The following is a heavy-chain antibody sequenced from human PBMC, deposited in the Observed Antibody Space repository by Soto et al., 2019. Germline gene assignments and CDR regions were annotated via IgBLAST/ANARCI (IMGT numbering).Heavy chain of an antibody. CDR1: GGSITSFY. J-gene: IGHJ4*02. Sequence: QVQLRESGPGLVKPSETLSLTCTVSGGSITSFYWSWVRQPPGKGLEWIGYIYYNGNTNYNPSLKSRVTISVDTSKNQFSLNLSSVTAADTAVYYCTRGSCGWFPRPLDYWGQGTLVTVSS. D-gene: IGHD6-19*01. CDR2: IYYNGNT. V-gene: IGHV4-59*01. CDR3: TRGSCGWFPRPLDY.